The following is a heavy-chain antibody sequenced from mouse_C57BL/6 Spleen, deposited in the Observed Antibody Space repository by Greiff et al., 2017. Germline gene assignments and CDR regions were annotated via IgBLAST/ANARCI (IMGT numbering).Heavy chain of an antibody. CDR3: ARSYYYGSSGGFAY. CDR1: GYTFTSYW. D-gene: IGHD1-1*01. CDR2: IYPSDSET. Sequence: VQLQQPGAELVRPGSSVKLSCKASGYTFTSYWMDWVKQRPGQGLDWIGNIYPSDSETHYNQKLKDKATLTVDKSSSTAYMQLSSLTSEDSAVYYCARSYYYGSSGGFAYWGQGTLVTVSA. V-gene: IGHV1-61*01. J-gene: IGHJ3*01.